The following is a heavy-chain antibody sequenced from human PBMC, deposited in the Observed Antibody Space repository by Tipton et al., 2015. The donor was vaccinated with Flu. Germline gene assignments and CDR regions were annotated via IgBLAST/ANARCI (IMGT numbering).Heavy chain of an antibody. CDR1: GGSIRNGGYY. V-gene: IGHV4-31*03. CDR3: AREYRYDSS. D-gene: IGHD5-12*01. Sequence: TLSLTCTISGGSIRNGGYYWSWIRQHPGKGLEWIGYIYYSGTTYYNPSLKSRVTISIDASENQFSLDLISVTAADTAVYFCAREYRYDSSWGQGILVIVSS. J-gene: IGHJ4*01. CDR2: IYYSGTT.